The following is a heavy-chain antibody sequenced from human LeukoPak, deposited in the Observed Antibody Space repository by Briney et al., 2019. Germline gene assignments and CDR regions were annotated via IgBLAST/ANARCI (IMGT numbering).Heavy chain of an antibody. CDR1: GYSISSGYY. D-gene: IGHD3-10*01. J-gene: IGHJ4*02. CDR3: AREPAGVRSGSYYRHFDY. Sequence: SETLSLTCTVSGYSISSGYYWGWIRQPPGKGLEWIGSIYHSGSTYYNPSLKSRVTISVDTSKNQFSLKLSSVTAADTAVYYCAREPAGVRSGSYYRHFDYWGQGTLVTVSS. CDR2: IYHSGST. V-gene: IGHV4-38-2*02.